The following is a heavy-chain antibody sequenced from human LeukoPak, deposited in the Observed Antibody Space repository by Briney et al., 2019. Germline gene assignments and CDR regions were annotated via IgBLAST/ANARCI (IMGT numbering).Heavy chain of an antibody. CDR3: ARHTYYYGSGSYYNALRFDY. V-gene: IGHV4-34*01. D-gene: IGHD3-10*01. Sequence: PGGSLRLSCAASGFTFSSYAMSWVRQPPGKGLEWIGEINHSGSTNYNPSLKSRVTISVDTSKNQFFLKLSSVTAADTAVYYCARHTYYYGSGSYYNALRFDYWGQGTLVTVSS. CDR1: GFTFSSYA. J-gene: IGHJ4*02. CDR2: INHSGST.